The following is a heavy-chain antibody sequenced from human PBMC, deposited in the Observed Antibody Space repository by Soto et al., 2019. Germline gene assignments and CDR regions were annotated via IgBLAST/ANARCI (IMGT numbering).Heavy chain of an antibody. V-gene: IGHV3-23*01. CDR1: GFTFSSYA. CDR3: AKDRNDYRIYFDY. CDR2: ISGSGGST. Sequence: HLGGSLRLSCAASGFTFSSYAMSWVRQAPGKGLEWVSAISGSGGSTYYADSVKGRFTISRDNSKNTLYLQMNSLRAEDTAVYYCAKDRNDYRIYFDYWGQGTLVTVSS. J-gene: IGHJ4*02. D-gene: IGHD1-1*01.